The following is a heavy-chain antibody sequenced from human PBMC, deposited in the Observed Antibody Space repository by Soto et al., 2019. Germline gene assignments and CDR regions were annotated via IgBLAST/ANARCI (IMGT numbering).Heavy chain of an antibody. Sequence: SETLSLTCTVSGGSISSSSYYWGWIRQPPGKGLEWIGSIYYSGSTNYNPSLKSRVTISVDKSKNQFSLKLSSVTAADTAVYYCARVRAAGKGDLDYWGQGTLVTVSS. CDR1: GGSISSSSYY. D-gene: IGHD6-13*01. CDR3: ARVRAAGKGDLDY. J-gene: IGHJ4*02. V-gene: IGHV4-39*07. CDR2: IYYSGST.